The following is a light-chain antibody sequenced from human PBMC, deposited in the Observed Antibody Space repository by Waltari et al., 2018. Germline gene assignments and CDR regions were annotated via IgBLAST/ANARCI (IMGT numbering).Light chain of an antibody. CDR1: QGIRND. CDR2: GAS. CDR3: LQDYNDPYT. V-gene: IGKV1-6*01. J-gene: IGKJ2*01. Sequence: AIQMTQSPSSLSASVGDRVTITCRASQGIRNDLGWYQQKPGKAPKLLIYGASSLQSGVPSRFSGSGSDTDFTLTISSLQPEDFATYYGLQDYNDPYTFGQGTKLEIK.